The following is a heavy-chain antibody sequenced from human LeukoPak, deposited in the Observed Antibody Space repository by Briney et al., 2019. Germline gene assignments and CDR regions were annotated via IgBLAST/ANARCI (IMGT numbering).Heavy chain of an antibody. CDR1: GFTFSSYS. V-gene: IGHV3-48*01. Sequence: PGGSLRLSCAASGFTFSSYSMNWVRQAPGKGLEWVSYISSSSSTIYYADSVKGRFTISRDNAKNSLYLQMNSLRAEDTAVYYCARGFDYYDSSGYLSNWYFDLWGRGTLVTVSS. J-gene: IGHJ2*01. CDR2: ISSSSSTI. D-gene: IGHD3-22*01. CDR3: ARGFDYYDSSGYLSNWYFDL.